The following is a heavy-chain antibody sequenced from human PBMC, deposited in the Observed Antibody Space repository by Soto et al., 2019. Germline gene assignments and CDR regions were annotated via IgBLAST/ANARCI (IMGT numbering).Heavy chain of an antibody. CDR1: GFTFSSYG. J-gene: IGHJ4*02. Sequence: GGSLRLSCAASGFTFSSYGMHWVRQAPGKGLEWVAVIWYDGSNKYYADSVKGRFTISRDNSKNTLYLQMNSLRAEDTAVYYWARAFGELEIGFDYWGQGTLVTVSS. CDR3: ARAFGELEIGFDY. D-gene: IGHD3-10*01. V-gene: IGHV3-33*01. CDR2: IWYDGSNK.